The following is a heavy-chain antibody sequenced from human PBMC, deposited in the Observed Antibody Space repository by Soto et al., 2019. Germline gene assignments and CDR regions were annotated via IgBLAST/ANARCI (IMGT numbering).Heavy chain of an antibody. CDR1: GFTFSSYG. CDR3: AKDQGDYYYYYMDV. CDR2: ISYDGSNK. V-gene: IGHV3-30*18. J-gene: IGHJ6*03. Sequence: QVQLVESGGGVVQPGRSLRLSCAASGFTFSSYGMHWVRQAPGKGLEWVAVISYDGSNKYYADSVKGRFTISRDNSKNTLYLQMNSLRAEDTAAYYCAKDQGDYYYYYMDVWGKGTTVTVSS.